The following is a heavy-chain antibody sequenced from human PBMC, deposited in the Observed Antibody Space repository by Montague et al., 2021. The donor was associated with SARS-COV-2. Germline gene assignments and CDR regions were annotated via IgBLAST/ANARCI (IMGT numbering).Heavy chain of an antibody. CDR1: GDSVSSHSAT. V-gene: IGHV6-1*01. Sequence: CAISGDSVSSHSATWNWLRQSPSRGVEWLGRTYYRSKWYNDYAVXARGRVTINPDTSKNQFSLQLNSVTPEDTAIYYCTSGREGNYNVMDVWGQGTTVTVSS. CDR3: TSGREGNYNVMDV. CDR2: TYYRSKWYN. J-gene: IGHJ6*02. D-gene: IGHD1-1*01.